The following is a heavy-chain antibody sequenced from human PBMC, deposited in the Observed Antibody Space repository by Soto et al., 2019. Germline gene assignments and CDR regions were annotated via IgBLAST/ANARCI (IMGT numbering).Heavy chain of an antibody. D-gene: IGHD6-13*01. CDR2: INAGNGNT. CDR1: GYTFTSYA. Sequence: QVQLVQSGAEVKKPGASVKVSCKASGYTFTSYAMHWVRQSPGQRLEWMGWINAGNGNTKYSQKFQGRVTITRDTSASTAYMELSSLRSEDTAVYYCARSRSRQQLNFDYWGQGTLVTVSS. V-gene: IGHV1-3*01. CDR3: ARSRSRQQLNFDY. J-gene: IGHJ4*02.